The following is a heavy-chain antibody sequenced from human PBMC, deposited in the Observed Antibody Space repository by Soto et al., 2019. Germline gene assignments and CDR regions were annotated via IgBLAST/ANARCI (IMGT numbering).Heavy chain of an antibody. CDR3: ARVAGCSSTSCYCRYFDY. Sequence: QVQLQESGPGLVKPSGTLSLTCAVSGGSISSSNWWSWVRQPPGKRLEWIGEIYHSGSTNYNPSLKSRVTISVDKSKNQFALKLSSVTAADTAVYYCARVAGCSSTSCYCRYFDYWGQGTLVTVSS. CDR2: IYHSGST. V-gene: IGHV4-4*02. J-gene: IGHJ4*02. D-gene: IGHD2-2*01. CDR1: GGSISSSNW.